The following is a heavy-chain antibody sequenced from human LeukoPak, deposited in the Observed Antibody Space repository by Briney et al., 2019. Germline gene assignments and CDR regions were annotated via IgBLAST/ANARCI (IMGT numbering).Heavy chain of an antibody. Sequence: AGGSLRLSCVASGFTFSSYWMSWVRRAPGKGLEWVANIKQDGSEKYYVDSVKGRFTISRDNAKNSLYLQMNSLRAEDTAVYYCARVSLLRYFDWLNYWGQGTLVTVSS. J-gene: IGHJ4*02. D-gene: IGHD3-9*01. CDR1: GFTFSSYW. CDR3: ARVSLLRYFDWLNY. CDR2: IKQDGSEK. V-gene: IGHV3-7*01.